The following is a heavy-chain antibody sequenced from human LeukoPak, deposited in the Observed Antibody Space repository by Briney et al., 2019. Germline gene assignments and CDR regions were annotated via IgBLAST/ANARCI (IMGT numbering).Heavy chain of an antibody. CDR2: ISYDGSNK. D-gene: IGHD6-19*01. Sequence: GGSLRLSCAASGFTFSSYAMHWVRQAPGKGLEWVAVISYDGSNKYYADSVKGRFTISRDNSKNTLYLQMNSLRAEDTAVYYCAKGGMAQWLVLDFWHYWGQGTLVTVSS. CDR3: AKGGMAQWLVLDFWHY. V-gene: IGHV3-30-3*01. CDR1: GFTFSSYA. J-gene: IGHJ4*02.